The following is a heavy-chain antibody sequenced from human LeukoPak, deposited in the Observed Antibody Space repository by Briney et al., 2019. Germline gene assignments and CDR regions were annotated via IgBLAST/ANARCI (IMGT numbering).Heavy chain of an antibody. J-gene: IGHJ4*02. V-gene: IGHV1-46*01. Sequence: GASVKVSCKASGYTFTIYYMHWVRQAPGQGLEWMGIINPSGGSTSYAQKFQGRVTMTRDTSTSTVYMELSSLRSEDTAVYYCAREGLLWFGEFLFDYWGQGTLVTVSS. CDR1: GYTFTIYY. CDR2: INPSGGST. D-gene: IGHD3-10*01. CDR3: AREGLLWFGEFLFDY.